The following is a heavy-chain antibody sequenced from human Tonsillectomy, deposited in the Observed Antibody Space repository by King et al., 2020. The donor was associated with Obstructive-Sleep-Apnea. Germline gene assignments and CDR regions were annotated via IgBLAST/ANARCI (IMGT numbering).Heavy chain of an antibody. Sequence: VQLVESGGCVVQPGRSLRLSCAASVFTFISYGMHWVRQAPGKGLEWVAVISYEGSNKYFADSVKGRVTISRDISKNTLYLQMNSLRPEDTAVYYCAKGGWLRLLWFFDYWGQGTLVTVSS. CDR2: ISYEGSNK. V-gene: IGHV3-30*18. D-gene: IGHD5-12*01. CDR1: VFTFISYG. J-gene: IGHJ4*02. CDR3: AKGGWLRLLWFFDY.